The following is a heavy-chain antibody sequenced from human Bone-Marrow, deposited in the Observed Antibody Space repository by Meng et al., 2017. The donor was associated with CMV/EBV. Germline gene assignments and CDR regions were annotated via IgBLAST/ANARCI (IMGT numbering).Heavy chain of an antibody. CDR3: ATIAAAGKGSDY. Sequence: EPLSLTCAASGFTVSSNYMNWVRQAPGKGLEWVSVIYSGGSTYYADSVKGRFTISRDNSKNTLYLQMNSLRAEDTAVYYCATIAAAGKGSDYWGQGTLVTVSS. CDR2: IYSGGST. J-gene: IGHJ4*02. V-gene: IGHV3-53*01. D-gene: IGHD6-13*01. CDR1: GFTVSSNY.